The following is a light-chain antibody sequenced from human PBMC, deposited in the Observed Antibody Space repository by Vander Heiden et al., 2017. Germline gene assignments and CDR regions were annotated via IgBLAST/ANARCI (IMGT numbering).Light chain of an antibody. V-gene: IGKV3-20*01. CDR2: GAS. CDR1: QSVSSSY. Sequence: DIVLTPSPGTLPLSPGERATLSCRASQSVSSSYLAWYQQKPGQAPRLLIYGASSRATGIPDRFSGSESGTDFTLTISRLEPEDFAVYYCQQYGSSPGTFGQGTKLEIK. J-gene: IGKJ2*01. CDR3: QQYGSSPGT.